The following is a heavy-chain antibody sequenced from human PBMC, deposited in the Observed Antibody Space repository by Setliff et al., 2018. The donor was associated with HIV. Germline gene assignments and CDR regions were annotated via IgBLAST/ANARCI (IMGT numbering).Heavy chain of an antibody. Sequence: SETLSLTCAVSGYSISDGYYWGWIRQPPGKGLEWLGYISYGASTNYNPSLKSRVTISVDTSKNQFSLKLSSVTAADTAVYYCARGEGWPYYFDYWGQGTLVTVSS. V-gene: IGHV4-38-2*01. CDR2: ISYGAST. CDR1: GYSISDGYY. J-gene: IGHJ4*02. D-gene: IGHD3-10*01. CDR3: ARGEGWPYYFDY.